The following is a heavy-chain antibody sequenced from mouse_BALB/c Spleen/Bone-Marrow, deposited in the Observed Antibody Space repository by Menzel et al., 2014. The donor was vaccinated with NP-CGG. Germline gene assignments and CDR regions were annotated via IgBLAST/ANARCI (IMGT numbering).Heavy chain of an antibody. V-gene: IGHV1S22*01. D-gene: IGHD1-1*01. J-gene: IGHJ4*01. CDR3: TRSPITTVVAETMDY. CDR1: GYTFTSYW. CDR2: IYPGSGST. Sequence: GSELVRPGASVKLSCKASGYTFTSYWMHWVKQRPGQGLEWIGNIYPGSGSTNYDEKFKNKATLTVDTSSSTAYVQLSSLTSEDSAVYYCTRSPITTVVAETMDYWGQGTSVTVSS.